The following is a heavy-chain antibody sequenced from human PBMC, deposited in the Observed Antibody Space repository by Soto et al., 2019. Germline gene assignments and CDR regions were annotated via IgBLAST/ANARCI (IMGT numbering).Heavy chain of an antibody. J-gene: IGHJ4*02. CDR1: GFTFGSFT. Sequence: EVHLVEAGGGRVKPGESLTLSCAASGFTFGSFTLNWVRQAPGKGLEWVSSIISSSAYIYYAEAVKGRFTISRDNARSTLYLQMNSLRLDDTAVYFCARDGLTFGGDWGQGTLVAVSS. CDR2: IISSSAYI. CDR3: ARDGLTFGGD. V-gene: IGHV3-21*06. D-gene: IGHD3-16*01.